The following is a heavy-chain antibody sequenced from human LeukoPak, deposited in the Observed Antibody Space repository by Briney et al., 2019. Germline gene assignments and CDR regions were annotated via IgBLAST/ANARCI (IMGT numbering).Heavy chain of an antibody. CDR2: ISYCGSTT. V-gene: IGHV3-48*03. J-gene: IGHJ5*02. CDR3: ARAGPPAFDP. Sequence: PGGSLRLSCAASGFTFTNFEMNWVRQAPGKGLEWVSYISYCGSTTSYADSVKGRFTISRDNAKNSLYLQMNSLRAEDTAVYYCARAGPPAFDPWGQGTLVTVSS. CDR1: GFTFTNFE.